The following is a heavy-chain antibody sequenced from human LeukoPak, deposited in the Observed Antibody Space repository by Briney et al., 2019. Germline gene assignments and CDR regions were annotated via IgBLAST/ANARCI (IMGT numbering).Heavy chain of an antibody. CDR3: AKDARGLLPTYYFDY. J-gene: IGHJ4*02. V-gene: IGHV3-9*01. CDR2: ISWNSGSI. D-gene: IGHD2-15*01. CDR1: GFTFSDYY. Sequence: SGGSPRLSCAASGFTFSDYYMSWIRQAPGKGLEWVSGISWNSGSIGYADSVKGRFTISRDNAKNSLYLQMNSLRAEDTALYYCAKDARGLLPTYYFDYWGQGTLVTVSS.